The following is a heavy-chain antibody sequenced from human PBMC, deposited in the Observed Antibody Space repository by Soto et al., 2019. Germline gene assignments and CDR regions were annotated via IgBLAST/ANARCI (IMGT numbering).Heavy chain of an antibody. V-gene: IGHV3-21*01. CDR1: GFTFSSYG. D-gene: IGHD1-26*01. CDR2: ISSSSNYI. J-gene: IGHJ5*02. CDR3: VPYGGATGS. Sequence: PGGSLRLSCAASGFTFSSYGMNWVRQAPGKGLEWVSSISSSSNYIYYADSVKGLFTISRDTDKYSLYLQKNSLRAEDAAVYYCVPYGGATGSWGQGTPVTVSS.